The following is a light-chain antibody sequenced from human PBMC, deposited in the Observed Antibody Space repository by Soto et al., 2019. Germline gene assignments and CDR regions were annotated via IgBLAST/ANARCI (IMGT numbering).Light chain of an antibody. CDR3: CSYAGSNNPVL. Sequence: QSALTQPPSASGSPGQSVTISCTGTSSDVGNYNYVSWYQQHPGKAPKLMIYEVSKRPSGVPDRFSGSKSGNTASLTVSGLQAEDEADYYCCSYAGSNNPVLFGGGTKVTVL. CDR2: EVS. V-gene: IGLV2-8*01. J-gene: IGLJ2*01. CDR1: SSDVGNYNY.